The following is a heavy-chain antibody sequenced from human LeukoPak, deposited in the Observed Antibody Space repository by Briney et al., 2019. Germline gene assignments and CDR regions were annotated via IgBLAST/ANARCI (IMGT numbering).Heavy chain of an antibody. CDR1: GYSFTSYW. Sequence: GESLRISCKGSGYSFTSYWISWVRQLPGKGLEWMGRIDPSDSYTNYSPSFKGHVTISVDTSISTAYLQRSTLKASDTAMYYCAGHIEGPRQQPLNWFDPWGQRTLVTVSS. D-gene: IGHD6-13*01. CDR3: AGHIEGPRQQPLNWFDP. CDR2: IDPSDSYT. V-gene: IGHV5-10-1*01. J-gene: IGHJ5*02.